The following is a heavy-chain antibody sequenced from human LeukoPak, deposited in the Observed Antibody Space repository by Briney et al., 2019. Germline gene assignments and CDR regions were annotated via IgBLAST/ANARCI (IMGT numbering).Heavy chain of an antibody. CDR3: ATRTVDTAMALDGFDM. J-gene: IGHJ3*02. Sequence: GESLKISCQGSGYSFTNYWVGWVRQMPGKGLEWMGIIYPGDSDTRYSPSFQGQVTISADKSISTAYLQWSSLKASDTAMYYCATRTVDTAMALDGFDMWGQGTMVTVSS. CDR1: GYSFTNYW. D-gene: IGHD5-18*01. V-gene: IGHV5-51*01. CDR2: IYPGDSDT.